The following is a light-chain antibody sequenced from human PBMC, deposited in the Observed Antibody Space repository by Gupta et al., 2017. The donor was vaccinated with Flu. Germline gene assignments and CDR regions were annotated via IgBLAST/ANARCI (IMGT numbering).Light chain of an antibody. J-gene: IGKJ4*01. CDR1: QRIFYSSNNKNY. V-gene: IGKV4-1*01. CDR2: WAP. Sequence: DIVMTQSPDSLALSLCERATINCKSSQRIFYSSNNKNYLAWYQQKPAQPPTLFIYWAPTRESGVPDRINGRGSGADFSLTISSLPAEDVAVYYCQQNYITPPAFGGGTRVDIK. CDR3: QQNYITPPA.